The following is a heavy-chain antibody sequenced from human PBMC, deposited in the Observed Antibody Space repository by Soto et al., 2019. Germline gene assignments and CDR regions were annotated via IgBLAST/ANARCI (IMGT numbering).Heavy chain of an antibody. CDR3: ARVVTTVTPLGY. CDR2: ISAYNGNT. CDR1: GYTFTSYG. D-gene: IGHD4-17*01. Sequence: ASVKVSCKASGYTFTSYGISWVRQAPGQGLEWMGWISAYNGNTNYAQKLQDRVTMTTDTSTSTAYMELRSLRSDDTAVYYCARVVTTVTPLGYWGQGTLVTVSS. J-gene: IGHJ4*02. V-gene: IGHV1-18*01.